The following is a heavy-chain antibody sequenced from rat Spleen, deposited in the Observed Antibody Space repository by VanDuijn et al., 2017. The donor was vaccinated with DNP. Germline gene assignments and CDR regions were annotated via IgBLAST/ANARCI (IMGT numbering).Heavy chain of an antibody. Sequence: EVKLVESGGGLVQPGRSLKLSCAASGFNFNDYWMGWVRQAPGKGLEWIGQINKDSTIINYTPSLKDKFTISRDNDRNSLYLQMNNLGSEDTAIYYCVTRGTGSDNWFAYWGQGTLVTVSS. CDR2: INKDSTII. J-gene: IGHJ3*01. V-gene: IGHV4-2*01. D-gene: IGHD5-1*01. CDR1: GFNFNDYW. CDR3: VTRGTGSDNWFAY.